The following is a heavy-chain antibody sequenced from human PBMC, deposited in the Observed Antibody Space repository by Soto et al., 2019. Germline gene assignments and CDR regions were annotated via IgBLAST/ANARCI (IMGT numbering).Heavy chain of an antibody. CDR2: IYYSGST. CDR1: GGSVSSSSYY. CDR3: ARHLHQQLVLMELDP. J-gene: IGHJ5*02. V-gene: IGHV4-39*01. Sequence: QLQLQESGPGLVKPSETLSLTCTVSGGSVSSSSYYWGWIRQPPGKGLEWIGSIYYSGSTYYNPSLRSRVTISIDPSKNQFSLKLSSVTAADTAVYYCARHLHQQLVLMELDPWGQGTLVTVSS. D-gene: IGHD6-13*01.